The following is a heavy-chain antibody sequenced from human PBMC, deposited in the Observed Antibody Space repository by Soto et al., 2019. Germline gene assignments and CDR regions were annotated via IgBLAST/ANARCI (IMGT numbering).Heavy chain of an antibody. CDR2: VYYSGST. CDR3: ARPDAGYSGSIYY. CDR1: GGSISSSSYY. J-gene: IGHJ4*02. D-gene: IGHD1-26*01. Sequence: QLQLQESGPGLVKPSETLSLTCTVSGGSISSSSYYWGWIRQPPGKGLEWIGSVYYSGSTYYNPSLKSRVTISVDTSKNQFSLKLSSVTAADTAVYYCARPDAGYSGSIYYWGQGTLVTVSS. V-gene: IGHV4-39*01.